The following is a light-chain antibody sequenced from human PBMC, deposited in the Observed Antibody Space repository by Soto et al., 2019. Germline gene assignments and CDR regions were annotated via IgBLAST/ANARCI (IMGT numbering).Light chain of an antibody. CDR3: QQYNTYS. CDR2: HAS. V-gene: IGKV1-5*01. Sequence: DIQMTQSPSTLSASVGDRVTITCRASQSISSWLAWYQQKPGSVPKLLIYHASTLESGVPSRFSGSGSGTEFSLTISSLQPDDFATYYCQQYNTYSFGQGTKVDIK. J-gene: IGKJ1*01. CDR1: QSISSW.